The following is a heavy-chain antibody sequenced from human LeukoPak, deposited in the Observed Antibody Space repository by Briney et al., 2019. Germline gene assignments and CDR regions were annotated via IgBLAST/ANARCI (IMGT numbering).Heavy chain of an antibody. CDR2: INPSGGST. CDR1: GYTFTSYY. V-gene: IGHV1-46*01. D-gene: IGHD3-22*01. CDR3: ARDYYDSSGYYFDPYFDY. Sequence: ASVKVSCKASGYTFTSYYMHWVRRAPGQGLEWMGIINPSGGSTSYAQKFQGRVTMTRDTSTSTVYMELSSLRSEDTAVYYCARDYYDSSGYYFDPYFDYWGQGTLVTVSS. J-gene: IGHJ4*02.